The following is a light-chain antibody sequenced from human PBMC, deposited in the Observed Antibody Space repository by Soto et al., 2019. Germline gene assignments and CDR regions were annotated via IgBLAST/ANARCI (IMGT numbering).Light chain of an antibody. CDR3: QQYNDWPLT. CDR1: QSVNSN. J-gene: IGKJ4*01. V-gene: IGKV3-15*01. Sequence: EEVMTQSPAALSVSPGERATLSCRASQSVNSNLAWYQQKPGQAPRLLLYGASTRATGIPARFSGSASGTVFTLTISSPQSEDSAVYYCQQYNDWPLTFGGGTKVEIK. CDR2: GAS.